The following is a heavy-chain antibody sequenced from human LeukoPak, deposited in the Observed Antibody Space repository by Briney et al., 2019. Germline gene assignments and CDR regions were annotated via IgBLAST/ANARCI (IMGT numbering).Heavy chain of an antibody. D-gene: IGHD6-13*01. CDR3: ARLVAATGNFDY. Sequence: SDTLSLTCALSGGSISRGGYSWSSIPQPPGKGLEWIGYIYHSGSTYYNPSLKSRVTISVDRSKNQFSLKLSSVTAADTAVYYCARLVAATGNFDYWGQGTLVTVSS. V-gene: IGHV4-30-2*01. J-gene: IGHJ4*02. CDR2: IYHSGST. CDR1: GGSISRGGYS.